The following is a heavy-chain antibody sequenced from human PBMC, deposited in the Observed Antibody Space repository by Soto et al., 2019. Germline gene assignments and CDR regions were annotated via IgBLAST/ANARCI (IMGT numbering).Heavy chain of an antibody. V-gene: IGHV1-46*03. D-gene: IGHD6-13*01. J-gene: IGHJ6*03. CDR1: GYTFTSYY. CDR2: INPSGGGT. Sequence: QVQLVQSGAEVKKPGASVKVSCKASGYTFTSYYMHWVRQAPGQGLEWMGMINPSGGGTGYAQKFQGRVTMTRDTSTSTVYMALSSLRSEDTAVYYCARGTGTAAAYYYYYMVVWGQGTTVTVSS. CDR3: ARGTGTAAAYYYYYMVV.